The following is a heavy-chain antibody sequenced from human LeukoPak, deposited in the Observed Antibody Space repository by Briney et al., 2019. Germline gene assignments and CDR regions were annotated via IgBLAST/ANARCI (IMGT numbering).Heavy chain of an antibody. Sequence: ASVKVSCKASGYTFTSYYMHWVRQAPGQGLEWMGLINPSGSSTSYAQKFQGRVTMTRDMSTSTVYMELSSLRSEDTAVYYCARDGSIAAPYYYMDVWGKGTTVTVSS. CDR2: INPSGSST. CDR3: ARDGSIAAPYYYMDV. V-gene: IGHV1-46*01. J-gene: IGHJ6*03. CDR1: GYTFTSYY. D-gene: IGHD6-6*01.